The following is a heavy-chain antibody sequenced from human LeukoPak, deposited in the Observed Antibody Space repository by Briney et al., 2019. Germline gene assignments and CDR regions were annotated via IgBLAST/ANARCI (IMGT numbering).Heavy chain of an antibody. CDR1: GGSFSGYY. CDR3: ARALGSGSYRRGYYYYYMDV. D-gene: IGHD1-26*01. Sequence: SETLSLTCAVYGGSFSGYYWSWIRQPPGKGLEWIGEINHSGSTNYNPSLKSRVTISVDTSKNQFSLKLSSVTAADTAVYYCARALGSGSYRRGYYYYYMDVWGKGTTVTVSS. V-gene: IGHV4-34*01. J-gene: IGHJ6*03. CDR2: INHSGST.